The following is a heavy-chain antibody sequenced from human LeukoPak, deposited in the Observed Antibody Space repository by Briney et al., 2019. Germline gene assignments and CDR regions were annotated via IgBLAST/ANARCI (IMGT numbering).Heavy chain of an antibody. CDR2: ISGSGGST. J-gene: IGHJ3*02. Sequence: GGSLRLSCAASGFTFSDYYMSWVRQAPGKGLEWVSAISGSGGSTYYADSVKGRFTISRDNSKNTLYLQMNSLRAEDTAVYYCQHNAIAVAGTKAFDIWGQGTMVTVSS. CDR1: GFTFSDYY. V-gene: IGHV3-23*01. D-gene: IGHD6-19*01. CDR3: QHNAIAVAGTKAFDI.